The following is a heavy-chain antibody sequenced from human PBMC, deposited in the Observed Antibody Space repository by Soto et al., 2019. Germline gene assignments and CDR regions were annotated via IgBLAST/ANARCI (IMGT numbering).Heavy chain of an antibody. D-gene: IGHD6-19*01. CDR2: VSASGGGT. J-gene: IGHJ4*02. Sequence: EVQLLESGGGLVQPGGSLRLSCAASGFTFSSYAMSWVRQAPGKGPEWVSAVSASGGGTYYADSVKGRFTISRDNSNNTLCLQMNSLRAEDTAVYYCTKESPLAVAPNCFDCWGQGTLVTVSS. CDR1: GFTFSSYA. V-gene: IGHV3-23*01. CDR3: TKESPLAVAPNCFDC.